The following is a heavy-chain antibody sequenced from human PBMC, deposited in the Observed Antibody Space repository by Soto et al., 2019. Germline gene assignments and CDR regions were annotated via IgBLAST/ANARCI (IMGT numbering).Heavy chain of an antibody. CDR3: ANFGQQRPFDY. J-gene: IGHJ4*02. Sequence: GGSLRLSCAASGFTLSSYGMHWVRQAPGKGLEWVAVISYDGSNKYYADSVKGRFTISRDNSKNTLYLQMNSLRAEDTAVYYCANFGQQRPFDYWGQGTLVTVSS. CDR2: ISYDGSNK. D-gene: IGHD6-13*01. CDR1: GFTLSSYG. V-gene: IGHV3-30*18.